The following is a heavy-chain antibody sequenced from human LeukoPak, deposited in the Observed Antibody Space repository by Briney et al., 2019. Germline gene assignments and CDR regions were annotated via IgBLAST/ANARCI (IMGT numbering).Heavy chain of an antibody. D-gene: IGHD3-10*01. V-gene: IGHV3-11*04. Sequence: GGALRLSCAASGFTFSDYYMSWIRQAPGKGLEWVSHISSSGSTIYYADSMKGRFTIFRDNANNSLYLQMNSLRAEDTAVYYCARALWLGEGFFDYWGQGILVTVSP. CDR2: ISSSGSTI. J-gene: IGHJ4*02. CDR1: GFTFSDYY. CDR3: ARALWLGEGFFDY.